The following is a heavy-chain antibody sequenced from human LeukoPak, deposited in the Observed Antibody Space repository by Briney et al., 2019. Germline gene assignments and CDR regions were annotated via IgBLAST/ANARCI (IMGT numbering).Heavy chain of an antibody. J-gene: IGHJ6*02. CDR2: IDPSDSST. CDR1: GYCFTSYW. Sequence: GASLGISRKGSGYCFTSYWLSWVRPMPGKGQEWMGRIDPSDSSTNYSPSFQGHVTISADKSISTAYLQCSSLKASDTAMYYCARLGLSTTVTTYYYGMDVWGQGTTVTVSS. CDR3: ARLGLSTTVTTYYYGMDV. D-gene: IGHD4-11*01. V-gene: IGHV5-10-1*01.